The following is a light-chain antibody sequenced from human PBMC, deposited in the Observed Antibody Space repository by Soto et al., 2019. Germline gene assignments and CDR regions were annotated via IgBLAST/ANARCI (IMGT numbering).Light chain of an antibody. CDR2: DAS. V-gene: IGKV1-5*01. J-gene: IGKJ4*01. CDR1: QSVNSR. CDR3: HQDNSYHT. Sequence: DIQMTQSPSTLSAFVGDRVTITCRASQSVNSRLAWYQQRPGKAPKLLIYDASTLESGVPSRFSGSGSGTEFTLTISSLQPDDFATYYCHQDNSYHTFGGRTKVDLK.